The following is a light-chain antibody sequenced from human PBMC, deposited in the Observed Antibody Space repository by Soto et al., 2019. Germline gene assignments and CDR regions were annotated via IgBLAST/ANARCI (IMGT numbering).Light chain of an antibody. CDR2: GAS. J-gene: IGKJ3*01. CDR3: QQYGTSPPT. V-gene: IGKV3-20*01. Sequence: NGLTQSGGTMFLSTGERATLSCRASQSVSSSLAWYQQKPGQAPRLLIYGASSRATGIPDRFSGSGSGTDFTLTIRRLEPEDFAVYFCQQYGTSPPTFGPGTKVDIK. CDR1: QSVSSS.